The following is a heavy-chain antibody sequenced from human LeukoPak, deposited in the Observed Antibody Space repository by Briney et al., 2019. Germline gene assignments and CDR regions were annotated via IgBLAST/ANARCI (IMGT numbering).Heavy chain of an antibody. CDR2: IKQDGREK. J-gene: IGHJ4*02. V-gene: IGHV3-7*01. CDR1: GFTFSSYW. Sequence: PGGSLRLSCAASGFTFSSYWMSWVRQAPGKGLEWLANIKQDGREKYYVDSVKGRFTISRDNAKNSLYLQMNSLRAEDTAVYYCARLKGRNSSGPEVYWGQGTLVTVSS. D-gene: IGHD3-22*01. CDR3: ARLKGRNSSGPEVY.